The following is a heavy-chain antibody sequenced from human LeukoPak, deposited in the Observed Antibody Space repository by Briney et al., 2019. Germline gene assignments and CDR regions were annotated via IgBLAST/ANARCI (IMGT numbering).Heavy chain of an antibody. CDR3: ARGVARSSKFHFSYYFDY. Sequence: GGSLRLSCAASGFTFSRYNMNWVRQAPGKGLEWVSSISTSSLYIYYADSVKGRFTISRDNAKNSLYLQMNSLRAEDTAVYYCARGVARSSKFHFSYYFDYWGQGTLVTVSS. V-gene: IGHV3-21*04. CDR2: ISTSSLYI. D-gene: IGHD6-6*01. J-gene: IGHJ4*02. CDR1: GFTFSRYN.